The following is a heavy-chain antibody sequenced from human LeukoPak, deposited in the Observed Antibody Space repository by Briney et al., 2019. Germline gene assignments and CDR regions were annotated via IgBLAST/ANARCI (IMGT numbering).Heavy chain of an antibody. V-gene: IGHV3-23*01. CDR2: ISVSGGST. Sequence: GGSLRLSCAASGFTFSSYGMSWVRQAPGKGLEWVPSISVSGGSTYYADSVKGRFTISRDNSKNTLYLQMNSLGAEDTAVYYCAKGHRYCTSGNCNSAVDYWGQGTLVTVSS. CDR3: AKGHRYCTSGNCNSAVDY. CDR1: GFTFSSYG. J-gene: IGHJ4*02. D-gene: IGHD2-15*01.